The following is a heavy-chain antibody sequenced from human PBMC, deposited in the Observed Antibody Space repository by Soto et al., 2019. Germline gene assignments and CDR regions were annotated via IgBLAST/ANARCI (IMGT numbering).Heavy chain of an antibody. V-gene: IGHV3-21*01. CDR2: ISSSSSYI. CDR3: ARVVAALSVAFDWFDP. CDR1: GFTFSSYS. D-gene: IGHD2-15*01. J-gene: IGHJ5*02. Sequence: EVQLVESGGGLVKPGGSLRLSCAASGFTFSSYSMNWVRQAPGKGLEWVSSISSSSSYIYYADSVKGRFTISRDNAKNSLYLQMNSLRAEDTAVYCVARVVAALSVAFDWFDPWGQGNLVTVSS.